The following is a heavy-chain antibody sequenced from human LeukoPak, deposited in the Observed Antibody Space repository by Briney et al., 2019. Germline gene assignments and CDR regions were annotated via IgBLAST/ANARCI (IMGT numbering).Heavy chain of an antibody. J-gene: IGHJ4*02. CDR2: TNPNSGNT. CDR3: AADLYSSSSSAEFDY. V-gene: IGHV1-8*03. CDR1: GYTFTSYD. Sequence: GASVKVSCKASGYTFTSYDINWVRQATGQGLEWMGWTNPNSGNTGYAQKFQGRVTITRNTSISTAYMELSSLRSEDTAVYYCAADLYSSSSSAEFDYWGQGTLVTVSS. D-gene: IGHD6-6*01.